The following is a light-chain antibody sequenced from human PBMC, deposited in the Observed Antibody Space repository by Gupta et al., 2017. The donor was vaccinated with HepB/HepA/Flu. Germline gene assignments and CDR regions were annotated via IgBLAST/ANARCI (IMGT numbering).Light chain of an antibody. CDR2: DAS. V-gene: IGKV3-11*01. J-gene: IGKJ4*01. Sequence: EIVLTQSPATLSLSPGERATLSCRASQSVSSYLAWYQQKPGQAPRLLIYDASNRDTGIPARFSGSGYGTDFTLTISSREPEDFAGYYCQQRSNWPPLTFGGGTXVEIK. CDR3: QQRSNWPPLT. CDR1: QSVSSY.